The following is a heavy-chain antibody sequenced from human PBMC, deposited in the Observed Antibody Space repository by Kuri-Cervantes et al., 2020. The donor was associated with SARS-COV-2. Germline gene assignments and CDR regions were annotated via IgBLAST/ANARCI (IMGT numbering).Heavy chain of an antibody. CDR2: ISAYNGNT. J-gene: IGHJ4*02. Sequence: ASGKGCCKASGYTLTSYGISWVRQAPGQGLEWMGWISAYNGNTNYAQKLQGRVTMTTDTSTSTAYMELRSLRSDDTAVYYCARDAGYYDSSGYRYYFDYWGQGTLVTVSS. D-gene: IGHD3-22*01. CDR1: GYTLTSYG. V-gene: IGHV1-18*01. CDR3: ARDAGYYDSSGYRYYFDY.